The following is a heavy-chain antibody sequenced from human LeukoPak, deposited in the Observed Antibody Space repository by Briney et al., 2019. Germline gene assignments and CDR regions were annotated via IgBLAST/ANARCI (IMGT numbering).Heavy chain of an antibody. CDR2: IYHSGSA. V-gene: IGHV4-34*01. CDR1: GGSFSGYY. CDR3: ARGLSKLLWFGESQAHNFDY. D-gene: IGHD3-10*01. J-gene: IGHJ4*02. Sequence: SETLSLTCAVYGGSFSGYYWSWIRQPPRKGGEWVGEIYHSGSANFNPSLTSRVTISVDTSKNQFSLKLSSVTAADTAVYYCARGLSKLLWFGESQAHNFDYWGQGTLVTVSS.